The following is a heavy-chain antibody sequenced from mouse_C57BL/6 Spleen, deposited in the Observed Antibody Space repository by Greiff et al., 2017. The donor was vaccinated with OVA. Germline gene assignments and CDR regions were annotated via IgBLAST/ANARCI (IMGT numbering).Heavy chain of an antibody. CDR1: GFTFKDDC. J-gene: IGHJ4*01. CDR3: NRRCYYAMDY. Sequence: EVQLQQSGAELVRPGASVKLSCTASGFTFKDDCMHWVKQRPEQGLEWIGWIDPENGDTEYAPKFQGKATITADTSSNTAYLQLSSLTSEDTAVYDCNRRCYYAMDYWGQGTSVTVSS. CDR2: IDPENGDT. V-gene: IGHV14-4*01.